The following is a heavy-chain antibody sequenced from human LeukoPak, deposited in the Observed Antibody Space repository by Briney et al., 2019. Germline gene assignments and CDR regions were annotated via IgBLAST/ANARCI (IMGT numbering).Heavy chain of an antibody. CDR1: GFTFSSYA. J-gene: IGHJ6*02. CDR3: AKDSGWGSHRYPYYYYGMDV. CDR2: ISGSGGST. D-gene: IGHD3-16*02. V-gene: IGHV3-23*01. Sequence: GGSLRLSCAASGFTFSSYAMSWVRQAPGKGLEWVSAISGSGGSTYYADSVKGRFTISRDNSKNTLYLQMNSLRAEDTAVYYCAKDSGWGSHRYPYYYYGMDVWGQGTTVTVSS.